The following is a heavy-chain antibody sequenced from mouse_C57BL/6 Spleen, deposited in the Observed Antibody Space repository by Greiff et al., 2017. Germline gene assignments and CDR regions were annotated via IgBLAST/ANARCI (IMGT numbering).Heavy chain of an antibody. J-gene: IGHJ2*01. CDR1: GYTFTDYE. D-gene: IGHD2-1*01. CDR2: IDPETGGT. V-gene: IGHV1-15*01. Sequence: QVQLQQSGAELVRPGASVTLSCKASGYTFTDYEMHWVKQTPVHGLEWIGAIDPETGGTAYNQKFKGKAILTADKSSSTAYMELRSLTSGDSAVYYCTRSPRNYRYFDYWGQGTTLTVSS. CDR3: TRSPRNYRYFDY.